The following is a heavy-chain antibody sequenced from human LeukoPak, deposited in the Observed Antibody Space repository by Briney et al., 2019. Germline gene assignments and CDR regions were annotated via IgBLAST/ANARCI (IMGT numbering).Heavy chain of an antibody. V-gene: IGHV4-59*01. CDR1: GGSISSYY. CDR3: ARDLNGYSYGPYDAFDI. Sequence: SETLSLTCTVSGGSISSYYWSRIRQPPGKGLEWIGYIYYSGSTNYNPSLKSRVTISVDTSKNQFSLKLSSVTAADTAVYYCARDLNGYSYGPYDAFDIWGQGTMVTVSS. D-gene: IGHD5-18*01. CDR2: IYYSGST. J-gene: IGHJ3*02.